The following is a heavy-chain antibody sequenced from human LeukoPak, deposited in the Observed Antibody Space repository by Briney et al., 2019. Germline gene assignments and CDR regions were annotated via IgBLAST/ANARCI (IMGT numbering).Heavy chain of an antibody. CDR3: ARAAGSRYYYYYYMDV. V-gene: IGHV4-39*07. Sequence: PSETLSLTCTVSGGSISSSSYYWGWIRQPPGKGLEWIGSIYYSGSTNYNPSLKSRVTISVDTSKNQFSLKLSSVTAADTAVYYCARAAGSRYYYYYYMDVWGKGTTVTISS. J-gene: IGHJ6*03. CDR2: IYYSGST. D-gene: IGHD3-10*01. CDR1: GGSISSSSYY.